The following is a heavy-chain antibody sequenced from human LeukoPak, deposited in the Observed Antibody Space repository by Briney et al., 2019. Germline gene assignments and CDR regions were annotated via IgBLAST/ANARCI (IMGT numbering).Heavy chain of an antibody. CDR1: GGFISSHY. D-gene: IGHD2-2*01. CDR2: IYYSGST. CDR3: AAGYCSSTSCYDAFDI. Sequence: SETLSLTCTVSGGFISSHYWICIRQPPGEGLVWMGYIYYSGSTNYNPALKRRVTISVDTSKNQFSLKLSSVTAAGTAVYYCAAGYCSSTSCYDAFDIWGQGTMVSVSS. V-gene: IGHV4-59*11. J-gene: IGHJ3*02.